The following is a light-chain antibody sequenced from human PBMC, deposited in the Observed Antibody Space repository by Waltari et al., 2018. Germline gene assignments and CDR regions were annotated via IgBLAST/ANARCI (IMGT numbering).Light chain of an antibody. CDR3: CSYVRSTWV. CDR1: TSDVGKYNL. V-gene: IGLV2-23*02. CDR2: EVR. J-gene: IGLJ3*02. Sequence: QSALTQPASVSGSPGQSITISCTGTTSDVGKYNLGSWYQQHPGKAPKVRIYEVRKRPSGVSNRFSGSKSGNTASLTISGLQAEDEADYYCCSYVRSTWVFGGGTKLTVL.